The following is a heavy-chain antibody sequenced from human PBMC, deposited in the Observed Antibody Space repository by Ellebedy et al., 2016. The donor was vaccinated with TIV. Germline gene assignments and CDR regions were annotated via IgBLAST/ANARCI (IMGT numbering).Heavy chain of an antibody. CDR2: VYNNVRT. V-gene: IGHV4-59*12. D-gene: IGHD4-11*01. CDR1: GGSITGYY. CDR3: ARGRRQWIVTT. Sequence: MPSETLSLTCNVFGGSITGYYCSWIRQAPGKGLEWIGYVYNNVRTNYSPSLQSRVTMSVDTSKSQFYLKLSSVTAADTATYYCARGRRQWIVTTWGQGTPVSVSA. J-gene: IGHJ4*01.